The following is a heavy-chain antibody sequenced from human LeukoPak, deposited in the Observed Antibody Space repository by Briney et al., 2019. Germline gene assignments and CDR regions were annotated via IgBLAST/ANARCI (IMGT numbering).Heavy chain of an antibody. J-gene: IGHJ6*03. CDR3: ASGSSGLYGEGNYYYYYMDV. CDR1: GYTFTGYY. D-gene: IGHD6-19*01. V-gene: IGHV1-2*02. CDR2: INPNSGGT. Sequence: ASVKVSCKASGYTFTGYYMHWVRQAPGQGLEWMGWINPNSGGTNYAQKFQGRVTMTRDTSISTAYMELSRLRSDDTAVYYCASGSSGLYGEGNYYYYYMDVWGKGTTVTVSS.